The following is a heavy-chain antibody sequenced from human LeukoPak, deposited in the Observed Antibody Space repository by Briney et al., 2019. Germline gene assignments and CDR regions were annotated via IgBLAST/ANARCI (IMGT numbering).Heavy chain of an antibody. J-gene: IGHJ6*02. CDR1: GYTFTGYY. CDR2: INPNSGGT. CDR3: ARDIAVADRVYYYYGMDV. Sequence: GASVKVSCKASGYTFTGYYMHWVRQAPGQGLEWMGWINPNSGGTNYAQKFQGRVTMTRDTSISTAYMELSRLRSDDTAVYYCARDIAVADRVYYYYGMDVWGQGTTVTVSS. D-gene: IGHD6-19*01. V-gene: IGHV1-2*02.